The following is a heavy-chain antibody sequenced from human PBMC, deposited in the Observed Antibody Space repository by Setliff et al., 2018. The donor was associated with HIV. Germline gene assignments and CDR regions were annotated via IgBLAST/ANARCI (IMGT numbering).Heavy chain of an antibody. J-gene: IGHJ4*02. V-gene: IGHV3-7*01. CDR2: IKQDGSEK. Sequence: GGSLRLSCAASGFTFSRYWMSWVRQAPGKGLEWVANIKQDGSEKYYGDSVQGRFTVSRDNAENSVYLQMNSLETEDSALYYCAREGYASGTLGDLDYWGQGTLVTVSS. CDR1: GFTFSRYW. CDR3: AREGYASGTLGDLDY. D-gene: IGHD3-10*01.